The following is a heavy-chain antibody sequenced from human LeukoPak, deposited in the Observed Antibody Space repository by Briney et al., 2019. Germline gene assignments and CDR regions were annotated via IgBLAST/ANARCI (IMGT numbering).Heavy chain of an antibody. CDR1: GFTFRNYG. CDR3: ARDRWSSTSYNDY. V-gene: IGHV3-33*01. J-gene: IGHJ4*02. D-gene: IGHD2-2*01. Sequence: GGSLRLSCAASGFTFRNYGMHWVRQAPGKGLEWVAVIWYDGNNKYYADSVKGRFTISRDNSKNTLYLQMNSLRAEDTAVYYCARDRWSSTSYNDYWGQGTLVTVSS. CDR2: IWYDGNNK.